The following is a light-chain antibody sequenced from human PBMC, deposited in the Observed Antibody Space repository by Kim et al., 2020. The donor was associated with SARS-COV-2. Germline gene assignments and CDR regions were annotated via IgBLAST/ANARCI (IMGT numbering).Light chain of an antibody. J-gene: IGLJ1*01. CDR3: QVWDSSSDHV. Sequence: VAPGKTARITCGGTNIGSKSVHWYQQKPGQAPVLVIYYDSDRPSGIPERFSGSNSGNTATLTISRVEAGDEADYYCQVWDSSSDHVFGTGTKVTVL. V-gene: IGLV3-21*04. CDR1: NIGSKS. CDR2: YDS.